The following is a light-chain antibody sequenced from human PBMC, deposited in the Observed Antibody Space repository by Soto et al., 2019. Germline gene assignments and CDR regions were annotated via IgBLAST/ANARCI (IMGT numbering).Light chain of an antibody. CDR2: VNS. J-gene: IGLJ1*01. Sequence: QSVLTQPPSVSGAPGQRVTISCTGSSSNIGGGYDVHWYQQLPGTAPKLLIYVNSNRPSGVPDRFSGSKSGTSASLAITGRQAEDDADYYCQSYDSSLRVYVFGTGTKVTVL. CDR3: QSYDSSLRVYV. CDR1: SSNIGGGYD. V-gene: IGLV1-40*01.